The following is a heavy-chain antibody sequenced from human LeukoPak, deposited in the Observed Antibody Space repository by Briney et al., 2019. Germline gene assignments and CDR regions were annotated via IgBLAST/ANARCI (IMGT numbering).Heavy chain of an antibody. CDR1: GCTFRSYT. CDR2: ISGSSRHK. J-gene: IGHJ4*02. Sequence: GGSLRLSCAPSGCTFRSYTMNWVRQAPGQGLEWVSSISGSSRHKYYADSVKGRFTISRDNAKNSLYLQMNSLRAEDTAVYYCARTANFAAGYYIDYWGQGTLVTVSS. CDR3: ARTANFAAGYYIDY. D-gene: IGHD6-13*01. V-gene: IGHV3-21*01.